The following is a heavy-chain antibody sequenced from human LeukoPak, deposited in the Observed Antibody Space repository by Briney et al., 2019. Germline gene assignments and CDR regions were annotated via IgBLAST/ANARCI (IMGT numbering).Heavy chain of an antibody. CDR2: INHSGST. CDR1: GGSFSGYY. Sequence: PSETLSLTCAVYGGSFSGYYWSWIRQPPGKGLEWIGEINHSGSTNYNPSLKSRVTISVDTSKNQFSLKLSSVTAADTAVYYCARGRVVVVAAGIFDPWGQGTLVTVSS. V-gene: IGHV4-34*01. D-gene: IGHD2-15*01. CDR3: ARGRVVVVAAGIFDP. J-gene: IGHJ5*02.